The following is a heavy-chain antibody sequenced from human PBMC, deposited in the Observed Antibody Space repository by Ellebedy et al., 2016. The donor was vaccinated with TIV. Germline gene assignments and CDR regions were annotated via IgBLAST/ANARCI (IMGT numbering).Heavy chain of an antibody. J-gene: IGHJ4*02. CDR3: ARESGFRTFDY. CDR2: IFSSGST. CDR1: DGSVSRSY. V-gene: IGHV4-4*07. D-gene: IGHD3-9*01. Sequence: MPSETLSLTCTVYDGSVSRSYWSWMRQTAGNGLEWLGRIFSSGSTNYNPSLKGRLTMSLDPSKNQFSLKMTSVTAADTAKYYCARESGFRTFDYWGQGTLVTVSS.